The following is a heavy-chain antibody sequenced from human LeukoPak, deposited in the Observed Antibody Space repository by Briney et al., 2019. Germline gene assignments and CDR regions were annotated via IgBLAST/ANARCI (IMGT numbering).Heavy chain of an antibody. D-gene: IGHD2-15*01. J-gene: IGHJ4*02. CDR2: IYPADSDT. CDR3: ASGISITATLFDY. CDR1: GYSFTNYW. Sequence: GESLKISCKGSGYSFTNYWIGWVRQMPGKGLEWMGIIYPADSDTKYSPSFQGQVTISADKSISTAYLHWSSLKASDTAMYYCASGISITATLFDYWGQGTLVTVSS. V-gene: IGHV5-51*01.